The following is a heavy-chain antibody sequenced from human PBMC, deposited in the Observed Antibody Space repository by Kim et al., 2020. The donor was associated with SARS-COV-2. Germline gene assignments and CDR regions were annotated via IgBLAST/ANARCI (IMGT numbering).Heavy chain of an antibody. J-gene: IGHJ6*03. V-gene: IGHV3-21*01. D-gene: IGHD3-10*01. CDR3: ARGSLAYYYYYYMDV. Sequence: ADSVTGRFTISRDNAKNSLYLQMNSLRAEDTAVYYCARGSLAYYYYYYMDVRGKGTTVTVSS.